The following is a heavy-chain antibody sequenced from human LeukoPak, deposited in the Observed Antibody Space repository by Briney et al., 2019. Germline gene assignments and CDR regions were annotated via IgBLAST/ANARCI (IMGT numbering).Heavy chain of an antibody. D-gene: IGHD3-22*01. CDR1: GFTFSSYA. J-gene: IGHJ4*02. CDR2: ISYDGSNK. V-gene: IGHV3-30*04. Sequence: GSLRLSCAASGFTFSSYAMHWVRQAPGKGLEWEAVISYDGSNKYYADSVKGRFTISRDNSKNTLYLQMNSLRAEDTAVYYCARARYYYDSSGYYHYWGQGTLVTVSS. CDR3: ARARYYYDSSGYYHY.